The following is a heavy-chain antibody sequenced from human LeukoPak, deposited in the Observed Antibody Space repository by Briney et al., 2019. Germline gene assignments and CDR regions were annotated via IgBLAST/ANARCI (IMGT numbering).Heavy chain of an antibody. D-gene: IGHD2-2*01. V-gene: IGHV1-18*03. Sequence: GASVKVSCKASGYTFTSYGISWVRQAPGQGLEWMGWISAYNGNTYYAPNLQGRVTMTTDTSTSTAYMELRSLRSDDMAVYYCARDSRAAIAGWGLDYWGQGTLVTVSS. CDR3: ARDSRAAIAGWGLDY. J-gene: IGHJ4*02. CDR2: ISAYNGNT. CDR1: GYTFTSYG.